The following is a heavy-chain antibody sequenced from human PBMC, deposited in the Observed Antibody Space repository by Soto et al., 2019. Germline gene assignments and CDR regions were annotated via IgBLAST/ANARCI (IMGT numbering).Heavy chain of an antibody. D-gene: IGHD5-18*01. CDR1: GFTFSSYA. CDR2: ISYDGSNK. J-gene: IGHJ4*02. CDR3: ARYSYGHFDY. Sequence: SGGSLRLSCASSGFTFSSYAMHLVRQAPGKGLEWVAVISYDGSNKYYADSVKGRFTISRDNSKNTLYLQMNSLRAEDTAVYYCARYSYGHFDYWGQGTLVTVSS. V-gene: IGHV3-30-3*01.